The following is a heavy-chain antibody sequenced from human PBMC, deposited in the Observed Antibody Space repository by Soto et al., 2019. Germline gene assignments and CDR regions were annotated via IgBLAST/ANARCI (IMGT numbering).Heavy chain of an antibody. Sequence: ASVKVSCKASGYTFTSYGISWVRQAPGQGLEWMGWISAYNGNTKYAQKLQGRVTMTTDTSTSTAYMELSSLRSEDTAVYYCARGPGVYYYDSGGFNFDYWGQEPRVTVPS. V-gene: IGHV1-18*01. CDR3: ARGPGVYYYDSGGFNFDY. CDR2: ISAYNGNT. CDR1: GYTFTSYG. J-gene: IGHJ4*02. D-gene: IGHD3-22*01.